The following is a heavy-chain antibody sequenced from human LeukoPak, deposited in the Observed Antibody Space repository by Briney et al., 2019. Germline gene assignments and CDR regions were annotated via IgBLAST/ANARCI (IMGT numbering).Heavy chain of an antibody. J-gene: IGHJ4*02. CDR3: ASPHYGSGSTDY. D-gene: IGHD3-10*01. CDR1: GGSFSGYY. V-gene: IGHV4-34*01. CDR2: INHSGST. Sequence: KPSETLSLTCAVYGGSFSGYYWSWIRQPPGKGLEWIGEINHSGSTNYNPSLKSRVTISVDTSKNQFSLKLSSVTAADTAVYYCASPHYGSGSTDYWGQGTLVTVSS.